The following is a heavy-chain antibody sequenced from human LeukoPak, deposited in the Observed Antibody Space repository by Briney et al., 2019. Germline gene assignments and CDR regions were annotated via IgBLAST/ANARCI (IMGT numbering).Heavy chain of an antibody. CDR2: IYSGGST. J-gene: IGHJ4*02. CDR1: GFTVSSNY. Sequence: GGSLRLSCAASGFTVSSNYMSWVRQAPGKGLEWVSVIYSGGSTYYADSVKGRFTISRDNSKNTLYLQMNNLRAEDTAVYYCARGAYCGGDCYSDYWGQGTLVTVSS. V-gene: IGHV3-53*01. D-gene: IGHD2-21*02. CDR3: ARGAYCGGDCYSDY.